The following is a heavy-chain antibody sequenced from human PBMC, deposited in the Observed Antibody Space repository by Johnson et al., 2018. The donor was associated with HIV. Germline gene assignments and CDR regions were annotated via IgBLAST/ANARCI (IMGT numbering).Heavy chain of an antibody. CDR2: IYSGGST. J-gene: IGHJ3*02. CDR3: AREMGREDDAFDI. CDR1: GFTFSSNY. D-gene: IGHD1-26*01. Sequence: VQLVESGGGLIQPGGSLRLSCAASGFTFSSNYMSWVRQAPGKGLEWVSVIYSGGSTSYADSVKGRFTISRDNSKNTLYLQIISLRAEDTAVYYCAREMGREDDAFDIWGQGTMVTVSS. V-gene: IGHV3-53*01.